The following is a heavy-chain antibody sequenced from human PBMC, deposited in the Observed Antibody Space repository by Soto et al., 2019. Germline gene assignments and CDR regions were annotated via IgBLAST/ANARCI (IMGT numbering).Heavy chain of an antibody. Sequence: QVQLVESGGGVVQPGRSLRLSCAASGFTFSSYAMHWVRQAPGKGLEWVAVISYDGSNKYYADSVKCRFTISRDNSKNTLYLQINRMRGADTAVYYCARATEAASRHYYYYDMDVWDQGTTVTVAS. D-gene: IGHD2-15*01. CDR2: ISYDGSNK. CDR1: GFTFSSYA. CDR3: ARATEAASRHYYYYDMDV. V-gene: IGHV3-30-3*01. J-gene: IGHJ6*02.